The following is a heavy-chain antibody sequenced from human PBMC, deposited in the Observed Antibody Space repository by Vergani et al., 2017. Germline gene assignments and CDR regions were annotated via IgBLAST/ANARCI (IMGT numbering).Heavy chain of an antibody. J-gene: IGHJ4*02. CDR2: ISSSSSYI. CDR3: ARADRRGCSGYDL. V-gene: IGHV3-21*01. D-gene: IGHD5-12*01. CDR1: GFTFSSYS. Sequence: EVQLVESGGGLVKPGGSLRLSCAASGFTFSSYSMNWVRQAPGKGLEWVSSISSSSSYIYYADSVKGRFTISRDNAKNSLYLQMNSLRAEDTAVYYCARADRRGCSGYDLWGQGTLVTVSS.